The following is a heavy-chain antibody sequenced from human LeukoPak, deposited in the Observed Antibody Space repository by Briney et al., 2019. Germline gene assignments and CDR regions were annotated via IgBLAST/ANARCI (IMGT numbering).Heavy chain of an antibody. V-gene: IGHV3-53*01. CDR1: GFTVGSNY. J-gene: IGHJ4*02. D-gene: IGHD3-22*01. Sequence: PGGSLRLSCAASGFTVGSNYMSWVRQAPGKGLEWVSVIYSGGSTYYADSVKGRFTISRDNSKNTLYLQMNSLRAEDTAVYYCARGEYYDSSGYLDYWGQGTLVTVSS. CDR3: ARGEYYDSSGYLDY. CDR2: IYSGGST.